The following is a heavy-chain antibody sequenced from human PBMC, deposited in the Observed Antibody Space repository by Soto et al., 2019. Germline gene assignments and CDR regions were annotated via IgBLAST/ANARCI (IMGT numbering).Heavy chain of an antibody. CDR3: ARAVAPYLGTWFDP. J-gene: IGHJ5*02. CDR2: ISHTGST. CDR1: GGSISSGNSYS. Sequence: SETLSLTCAVSGGSISSGNSYSWSWIRQPPGKGLEWIGSISHTGSTSYNPSLKGRVTMSVDKSKNQFSLKLSSVTAADMAVYYCARAVAPYLGTWFDPWGQGTLVTVSS. V-gene: IGHV4-30-2*01. D-gene: IGHD3-16*01.